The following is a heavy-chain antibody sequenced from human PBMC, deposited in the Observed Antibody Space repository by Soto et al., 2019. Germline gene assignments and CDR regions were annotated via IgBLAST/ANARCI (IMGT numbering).Heavy chain of an antibody. Sequence: QVQLVESGGGVVQPGRSLRLSCVASGFTFSSYGMHWVRQAPGKGLEWVAIISYDGSNTYYADSVKGRFTISRDNSKNTLYLQMNSLRAEDTSVYYCAKEGGLSYYIPSSYYFDYWGQGTLVTVSS. CDR2: ISYDGSNT. J-gene: IGHJ4*02. V-gene: IGHV3-30*18. CDR3: AKEGGLSYYIPSSYYFDY. CDR1: GFTFSSYG. D-gene: IGHD1-26*01.